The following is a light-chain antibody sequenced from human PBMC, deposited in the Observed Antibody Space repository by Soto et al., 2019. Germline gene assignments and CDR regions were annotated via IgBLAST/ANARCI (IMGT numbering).Light chain of an antibody. V-gene: IGLV2-14*01. J-gene: IGLJ2*01. Sequence: QSALTQPASVSGSSGQSITISCTGTSSDVGGYKYVSWYQQHPGKAPKLMIFEVSNRPSGVSNRFSGSKSGNTASLTISGLQAEDEADYYCSSYTSSSTLVIFGGGTKLTVL. CDR3: SSYTSSSTLVI. CDR2: EVS. CDR1: SSDVGGYKY.